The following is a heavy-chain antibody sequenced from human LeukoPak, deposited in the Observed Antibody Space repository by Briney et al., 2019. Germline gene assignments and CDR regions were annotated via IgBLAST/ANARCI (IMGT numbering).Heavy chain of an antibody. J-gene: IGHJ3*02. V-gene: IGHV3-23*01. Sequence: GGSLRLSCEASGFTFSAYAMTWVRQAPGKGLEWVSSIGSDNKPHYSESVKGRFAISRDNSKNTLYLQMNSLRAEDTAVYYCARDRWYYYDSSGPYDAFDIWGQGTMVTVSS. CDR1: GFTFSAYA. CDR3: ARDRWYYYDSSGPYDAFDI. CDR2: IGSDNKP. D-gene: IGHD3-22*01.